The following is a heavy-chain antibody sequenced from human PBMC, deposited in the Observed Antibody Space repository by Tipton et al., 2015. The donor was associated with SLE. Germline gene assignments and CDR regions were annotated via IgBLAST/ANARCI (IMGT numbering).Heavy chain of an antibody. Sequence: TLSLTCTVSGGSISSSNYYWSWIRQPPGKGLELIGYIYYSGSTNYNPSLKSRVTISVDTSKNQFSLKLSSVTAADTAVYYCARLGAAKDFQHWGQGTLGTVSS. J-gene: IGHJ1*01. CDR2: IYYSGST. CDR3: ARLGAAKDFQH. V-gene: IGHV4-61*01. CDR1: GGSISSSNYY. D-gene: IGHD3-16*01.